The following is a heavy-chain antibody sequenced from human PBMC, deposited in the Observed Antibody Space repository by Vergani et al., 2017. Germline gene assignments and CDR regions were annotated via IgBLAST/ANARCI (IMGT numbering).Heavy chain of an antibody. V-gene: IGHV1-2*02. CDR3: ARDPYCSGGSCNDY. CDR1: GYTLTGSY. J-gene: IGHJ4*02. Sequence: QVQLVQSGAEVKKPGASVKVSCKASGYTLTGSYMHWVRQAPGQGLEWMGWINPNSGGTNYAQKFQGRVTMIRDTSISTAYMELRRLRSDDTAVYYCARDPYCSGGSCNDYWGQGTLVTVSS. CDR2: INPNSGGT. D-gene: IGHD2-15*01.